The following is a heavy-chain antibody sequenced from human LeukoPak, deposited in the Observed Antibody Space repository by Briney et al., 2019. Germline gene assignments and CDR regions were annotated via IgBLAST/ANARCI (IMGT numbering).Heavy chain of an antibody. J-gene: IGHJ4*02. CDR3: AKVGNWSGSTSCYSY. D-gene: IGHD2-2*02. CDR2: ISGSGGST. Sequence: GGSLRLSCAASGFTFSSYAMTWVRQAPGKGLEWVSAISGSGGSTYYADSVKGRFTISRDNSKNTLYLQMNSLRAEDTAVYYCAKVGNWSGSTSCYSYWGQGTLVTVSS. V-gene: IGHV3-23*01. CDR1: GFTFSSYA.